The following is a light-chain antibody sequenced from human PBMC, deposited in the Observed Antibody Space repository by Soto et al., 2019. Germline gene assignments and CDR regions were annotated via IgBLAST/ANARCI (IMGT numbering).Light chain of an antibody. V-gene: IGKV1-5*03. Sequence: DIQMTQSPSTLSASVGDRVTITCRASQSISSWLAWYQQKPGNAPKLLVYKASSLESGVPSRFSGSRSGTEFLLTIGSLQTDDFATYYCQQYNTYRTLGQGTKVEIK. J-gene: IGKJ1*01. CDR2: KAS. CDR1: QSISSW. CDR3: QQYNTYRT.